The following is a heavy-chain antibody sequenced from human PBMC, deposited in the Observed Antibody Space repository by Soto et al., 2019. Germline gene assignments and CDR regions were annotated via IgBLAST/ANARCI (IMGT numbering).Heavy chain of an antibody. CDR3: ARDIRGYSRALDY. D-gene: IGHD5-18*01. V-gene: IGHV4-61*01. CDR2: IYYSGTT. CDR1: GDSVISGSYY. J-gene: IGHJ4*02. Sequence: AETLSLTCNVSGDSVISGSYYCTCVRQAPGKGLEWIGNIYYSGTTNYNPSLQNRVTISIDTSKNQYSLKLTSVTAADAALYYCARDIRGYSRALDYWGQGTQVTVSS.